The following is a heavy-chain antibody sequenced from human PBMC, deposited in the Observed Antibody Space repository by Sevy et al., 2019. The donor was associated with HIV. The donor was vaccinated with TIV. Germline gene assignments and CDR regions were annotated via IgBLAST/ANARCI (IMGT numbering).Heavy chain of an antibody. Sequence: GGSLRLSCAASGFTFRTYAMNWVRQAPGKGLEWVSGISGSGGSTYYADSVKGRFTISRDNSKNTLYLQMSSLRAEDTAVYYCAKDYYDSSGYYPMDAFDIWGQGTMVTVSS. D-gene: IGHD3-22*01. CDR3: AKDYYDSSGYYPMDAFDI. CDR2: ISGSGGST. CDR1: GFTFRTYA. J-gene: IGHJ3*02. V-gene: IGHV3-23*01.